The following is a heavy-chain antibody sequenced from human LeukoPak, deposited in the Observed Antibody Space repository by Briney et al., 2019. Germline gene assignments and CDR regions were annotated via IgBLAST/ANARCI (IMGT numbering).Heavy chain of an antibody. CDR1: GFTFSSYA. CDR3: ARDPYSSSSGIDY. CDR2: INHSGST. D-gene: IGHD6-6*01. V-gene: IGHV4-34*01. J-gene: IGHJ4*02. Sequence: GSLRLSCAASGFTFSSYAMSWVRQPPGKGLEWIGEINHSGSTNYNPSLKSRVTISVDTSKKQFSLKLSSVTAADTAVYYCARDPYSSSSGIDYWGQGTLVTVSS.